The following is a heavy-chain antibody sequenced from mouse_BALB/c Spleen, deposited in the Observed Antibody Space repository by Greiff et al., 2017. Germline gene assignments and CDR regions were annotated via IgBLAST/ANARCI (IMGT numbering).Heavy chain of an antibody. CDR2: IRNKANGYTT. Sequence: EVKVEESGGGLVQPGGSLRLSCATSGFTFTDYYMSWVRQPPGKALEWLGFIRNKANGYTTEYSASVKGRFTISRDNSQSILYLQMNTLRAEDSATYYCARDKADGYYRSFDYWGQGTTLTVSS. J-gene: IGHJ2*01. CDR1: GFTFTDYY. CDR3: ARDKADGYYRSFDY. V-gene: IGHV7-3*02. D-gene: IGHD2-3*01.